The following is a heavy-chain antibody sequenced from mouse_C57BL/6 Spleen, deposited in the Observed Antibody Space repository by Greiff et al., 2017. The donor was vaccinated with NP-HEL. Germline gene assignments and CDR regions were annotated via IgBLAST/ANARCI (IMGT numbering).Heavy chain of an antibody. CDR3: ARSYLPGAWFAY. CDR1: GYTFTSYW. V-gene: IGHV1-53*01. Sequence: QVQLQQPGTELVKPGASVKLSCKASGYTFTSYWMHWVKQRPGQGLEWIGNINPSNGGTNYNEKFKSKATLAVDKSSSTAYMQLSSLTSEDSAVYYGARSYLPGAWFAYWGQGTLVTVSA. CDR2: INPSNGGT. D-gene: IGHD5-5*01. J-gene: IGHJ3*01.